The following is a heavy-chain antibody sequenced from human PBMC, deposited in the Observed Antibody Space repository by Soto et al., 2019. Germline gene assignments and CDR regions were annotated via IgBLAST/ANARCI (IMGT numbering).Heavy chain of an antibody. J-gene: IGHJ6*02. V-gene: IGHV3-30-3*01. CDR3: ARVAEEQQLAYYGMDV. CDR1: GFTFSSYA. D-gene: IGHD6-13*01. CDR2: ISYDGSNK. Sequence: GGSLRLSCAASGFTFSSYAMHWVRQAPGKGLEWVAVISYDGSNKYYADSVKGRFTISRDNSKNTLYLQMNSLRAEDTAVYYCARVAEEQQLAYYGMDVWGQGTTVTVSS.